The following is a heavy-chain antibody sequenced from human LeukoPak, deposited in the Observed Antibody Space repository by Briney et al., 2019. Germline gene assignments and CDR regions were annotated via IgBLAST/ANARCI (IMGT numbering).Heavy chain of an antibody. CDR1: GGSISSYY. D-gene: IGHD5-12*01. Sequence: SETLSLTCTVSGGSISSYYWSWIRQPPGKGLEWIGYIYYSGSTNYNPSLKSRVTISVDTSKNQSSLKLSSVTAADTAVYYCARAMGWGYEDYYYYYGMDVWGQGTTVTVSS. J-gene: IGHJ6*02. CDR2: IYYSGST. V-gene: IGHV4-59*01. CDR3: ARAMGWGYEDYYYYYGMDV.